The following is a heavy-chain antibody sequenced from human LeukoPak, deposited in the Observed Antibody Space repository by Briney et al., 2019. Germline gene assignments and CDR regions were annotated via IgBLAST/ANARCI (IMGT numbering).Heavy chain of an antibody. CDR2: IYSGGST. J-gene: IGHJ5*02. V-gene: IGHV3-66*01. CDR3: AREYYDFWSDYYTKREGNWFDP. CDR1: GFTVSSNY. D-gene: IGHD3-3*01. Sequence: PGGSLRLSCAASGFTVSSNYMSWVRQAPGKGLEWVSVIYSGGSTYYADSVKGRFTVSRDNSKNTPYLQMNSLRAEDTAVYYCAREYYDFWSDYYTKREGNWFDPWGQGTLVTVSS.